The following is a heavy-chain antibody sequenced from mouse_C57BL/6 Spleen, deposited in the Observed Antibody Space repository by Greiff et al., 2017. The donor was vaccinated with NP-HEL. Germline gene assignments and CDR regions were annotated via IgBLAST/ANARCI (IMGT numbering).Heavy chain of an antibody. V-gene: IGHV1-15*01. Sequence: QVQLQQSGAELVRPGASVTLSCKASGYTFTDYEMHWVKQTPVHGLEWIGAIYPETGGTAYNQKFKGKAILTADKSSSTAYMEHRSLTSEDSAVYYCTRYGIYYDSAWFAYWGQGTLVTVSA. J-gene: IGHJ3*01. D-gene: IGHD2-4*01. CDR2: IYPETGGT. CDR3: TRYGIYYDSAWFAY. CDR1: GYTFTDYE.